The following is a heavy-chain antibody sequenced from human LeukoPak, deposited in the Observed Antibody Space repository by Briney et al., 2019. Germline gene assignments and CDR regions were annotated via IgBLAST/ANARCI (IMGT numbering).Heavy chain of an antibody. Sequence: GGSLRLSCEGSAFIFSGHWMNWVRQTPGKGLEWVASIKEDGSERQYVDSVKGRFSISGDNTKGSLFLQLNSLRAEDTAVYYCARGPWFGELLWLDYWGQGTLVTVSS. V-gene: IGHV3-7*03. CDR1: AFIFSGHW. J-gene: IGHJ4*02. CDR2: IKEDGSER. CDR3: ARGPWFGELLWLDY. D-gene: IGHD3-10*01.